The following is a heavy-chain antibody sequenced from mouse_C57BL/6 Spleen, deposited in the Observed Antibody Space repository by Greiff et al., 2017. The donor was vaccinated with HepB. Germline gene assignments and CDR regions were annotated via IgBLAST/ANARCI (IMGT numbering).Heavy chain of an antibody. CDR3: ARSDSSGYAWFAY. Sequence: VQLVESGGGLVQPGGSLSLSCAASGFTFTDYYMSWVRQPPGKALEWLGFIRNKANGYTTEYSASVKGRFTISRDNSQSILYLQMNALRAEDSATYYCARSDSSGYAWFAYWGQGTLVTVSA. D-gene: IGHD3-2*02. V-gene: IGHV7-3*01. J-gene: IGHJ3*01. CDR2: IRNKANGYTT. CDR1: GFTFTDYY.